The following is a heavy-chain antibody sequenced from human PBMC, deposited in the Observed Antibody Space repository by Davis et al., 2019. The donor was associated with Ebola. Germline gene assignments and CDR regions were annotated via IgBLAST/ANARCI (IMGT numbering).Heavy chain of an antibody. V-gene: IGHV4-34*01. Sequence: MPSETLSLTCAVYGGSFSGYYWSWIRQPPGKGLEWIGEINHSGSTNYDPSLKSRVTISVDTSKNQFSLKLSSVTAADTAVYYCARHQYYYDSSGYVNYFDYWGQGTLVTASS. D-gene: IGHD3-22*01. J-gene: IGHJ4*02. CDR1: GGSFSGYY. CDR3: ARHQYYYDSSGYVNYFDY. CDR2: INHSGST.